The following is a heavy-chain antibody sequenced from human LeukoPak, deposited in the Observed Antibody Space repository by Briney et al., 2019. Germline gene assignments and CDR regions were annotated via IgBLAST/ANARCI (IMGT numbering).Heavy chain of an antibody. CDR3: ARDTPGETRGYCSGGSCPYNWFDP. Sequence: GASVKVSCKASGYTFTSYYMHWVRQAPGQGLEWMGIIDPSGGSTSYAQKFQGRVTMTRDTSTSTVYMELSSLRSEDTAVYYCARDTPGETRGYCSGGSCPYNWFDPWGQGTLVTVSS. J-gene: IGHJ5*02. V-gene: IGHV1-46*01. CDR2: IDPSGGST. D-gene: IGHD2-15*01. CDR1: GYTFTSYY.